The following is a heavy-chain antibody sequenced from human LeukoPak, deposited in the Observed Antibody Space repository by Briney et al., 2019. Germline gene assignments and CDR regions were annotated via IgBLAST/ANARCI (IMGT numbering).Heavy chain of an antibody. CDR3: ATFETGNFDAFDV. CDR2: IYHSGTT. D-gene: IGHD4-23*01. J-gene: IGHJ3*01. Sequence: PSETLSLTCSVSGYSISSGYYWGWIRQPPGKGLEWIGSIYHSGTTYYNPSLKSRVTISGDTSRNQFSVRLNSVTAADTAVYYRATFETGNFDAFDVWGQGTMVTVSS. CDR1: GYSISSGYY. V-gene: IGHV4-38-2*02.